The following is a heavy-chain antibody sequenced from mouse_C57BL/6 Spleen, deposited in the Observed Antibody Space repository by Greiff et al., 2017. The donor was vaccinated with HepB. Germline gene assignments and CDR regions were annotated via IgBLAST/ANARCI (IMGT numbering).Heavy chain of an antibody. J-gene: IGHJ1*03. V-gene: IGHV1-52*01. D-gene: IGHD1-1*01. CDR1: GYTFTSYW. CDR3: ARGIYYYGYFDV. Sequence: VKLQQPGAELVRPGSSVKLSCKASGYTFTSYWMHWVKQRPIQGLEWIGNIDPSDSETHYNQKFKDKATLTVDKSSSTAYMQLSSLTSEDSAVYYCARGIYYYGYFDVWGTGTTVTVSS. CDR2: IDPSDSET.